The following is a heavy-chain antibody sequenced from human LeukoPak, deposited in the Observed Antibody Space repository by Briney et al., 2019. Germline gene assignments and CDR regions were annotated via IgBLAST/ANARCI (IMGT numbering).Heavy chain of an antibody. J-gene: IGHJ1*01. V-gene: IGHV4-59*12. CDR2: VYYRGSA. CDR3: GRNFEASSTWYIQY. Sequence: SETLSLTCTVSGASIHDDHFTWIRQPPGRGLEWIGFVYYRGSAKYNPSLESRVTISVDTSKKQISLILKSVTAADTAVYYCGRNFEASSTWYIQYWGQGSLVTVSS. CDR1: GASIHDDH. D-gene: IGHD2-2*01.